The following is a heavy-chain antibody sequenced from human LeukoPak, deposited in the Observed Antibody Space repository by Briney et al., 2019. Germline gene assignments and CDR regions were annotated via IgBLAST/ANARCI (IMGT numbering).Heavy chain of an antibody. CDR3: ASLALSSPLYYGSGSADY. D-gene: IGHD3-10*01. CDR2: ISSSSSYI. V-gene: IGHV3-21*01. CDR1: GFTFSSYS. J-gene: IGHJ4*02. Sequence: GGSLRLSCAASGFTFSSYSMNWVRQAPGKGLEWVSSISSSSSYIYYADSVKGRFTISRDNAKNSLYLQMNSLRAEDTAVYYCASLALSSPLYYGSGSADYWGQGTLVTVSS.